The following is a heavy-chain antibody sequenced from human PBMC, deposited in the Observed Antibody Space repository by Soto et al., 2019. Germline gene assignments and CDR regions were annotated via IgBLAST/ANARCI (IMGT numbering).Heavy chain of an antibody. V-gene: IGHV3-23*01. D-gene: IGHD6-25*01. CDR3: GRGSGPRGRPY. Sequence: GGSLRLSCAASGFTFSSYAMSWVRQAPGKGLEWVSAISGSGGSTYYADSVKGRFTISRDNSKNTLYMQMNSLRAEDTAVYYCGRGSGPRGRPYWGQGTVVTVSS. J-gene: IGHJ4*02. CDR2: ISGSGGST. CDR1: GFTFSSYA.